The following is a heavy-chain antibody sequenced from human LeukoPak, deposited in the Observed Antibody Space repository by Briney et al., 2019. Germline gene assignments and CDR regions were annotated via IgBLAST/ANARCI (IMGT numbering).Heavy chain of an antibody. V-gene: IGHV4-34*01. CDR2: INHSGST. J-gene: IGHJ3*02. D-gene: IGHD6-6*01. CDR1: GFTFSSYA. Sequence: KSGGSLRLSCAASGFTFSSYAMSWVRQPPGKGLEWIGEINHSGSTNYNPSLKSRVTISVDTSKNQFSLKLSSVTAADTAVYYCARAPKLRPSKGAFDIWGQGTMVTVSS. CDR3: ARAPKLRPSKGAFDI.